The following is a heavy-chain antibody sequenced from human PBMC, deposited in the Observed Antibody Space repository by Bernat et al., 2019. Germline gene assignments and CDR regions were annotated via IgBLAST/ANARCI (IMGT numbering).Heavy chain of an antibody. CDR3: ARGAEPTGLWLRPLCCYYGMDV. Sequence: QVQLQESGPGLVKPSETLSLTCTVSGGSISSYYWSWIRQPPGKGLEWIGYIYYTGSANYNPSLKSRVTISVDTSKNQFSLKLNSVTAADTAVYYCARGAEPTGLWLRPLCCYYGMDVWGQGTTVTVSS. V-gene: IGHV4-59*01. CDR2: IYYTGSA. CDR1: GGSISSYY. J-gene: IGHJ6*02. D-gene: IGHD5-12*01.